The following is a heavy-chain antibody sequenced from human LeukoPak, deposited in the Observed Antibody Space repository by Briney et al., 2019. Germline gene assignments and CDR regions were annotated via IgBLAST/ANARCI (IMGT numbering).Heavy chain of an antibody. V-gene: IGHV4-59*01. CDR1: GGSISSYY. CDR2: IYYSGST. Sequence: PSETLSLTCTVSGGSISSYYWTWIRQPPGKALEWIGYIYYSGSTNYNPSLKSRVTISLDKSKNQFSLELSSVTAADTAVYYCASLYSSSWRFGYWGQGTLVTVSS. J-gene: IGHJ4*02. D-gene: IGHD6-13*01. CDR3: ASLYSSSWRFGY.